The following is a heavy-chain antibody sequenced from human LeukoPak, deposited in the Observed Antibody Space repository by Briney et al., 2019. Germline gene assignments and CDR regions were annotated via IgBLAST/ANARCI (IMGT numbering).Heavy chain of an antibody. J-gene: IGHJ4*02. D-gene: IGHD1-26*01. CDR2: IYYSGST. V-gene: IGHV4-59*08. CDR1: GGSISSYY. CDR3: ALGATTGFDY. Sequence: KPSETLSLTCTVSGGSISSYYWSWIRQPPGKGLEWIGYIYYSGSTNYNPSLRSRVTISVDTSKNQFSLKLSSVTAADTAVYYCALGATTGFDYWGQGTLVTVSS.